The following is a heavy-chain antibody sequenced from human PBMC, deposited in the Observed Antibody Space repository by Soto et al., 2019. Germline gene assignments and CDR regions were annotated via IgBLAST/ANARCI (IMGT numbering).Heavy chain of an antibody. CDR2: IYFSGST. V-gene: IGHV4-31*03. Sequence: QVQLQESGPGLVKPSQTLSLTCTVSGGSISGGTYYWSWVRQPPGQGLEWIGCIYFSGSTYYNPSLKSRVIISVDTSKNQFSLRLSSVTAADTAVYYCARGDWPTQMDVWGQGTTVTVSS. CDR1: GGSISGGTYY. J-gene: IGHJ6*02. CDR3: ARGDWPTQMDV. D-gene: IGHD2-21*01.